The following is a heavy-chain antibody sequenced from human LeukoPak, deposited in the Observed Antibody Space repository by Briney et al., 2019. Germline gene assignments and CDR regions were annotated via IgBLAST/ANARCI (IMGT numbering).Heavy chain of an antibody. D-gene: IGHD3-22*01. J-gene: IGHJ4*02. CDR3: ASRNYYDSSGPLDY. V-gene: IGHV1-69*05. CDR1: GGTFSSYA. Sequence: SVKVSCKASGGTFSSYAISWVRQAPGQGLEWMGGIIPIFGTANYAQRFQGRVTITTDESTSTAYMELSSLRSEDTAVYYCASRNYYDSSGPLDYWGQGTLVTVSS. CDR2: IIPIFGTA.